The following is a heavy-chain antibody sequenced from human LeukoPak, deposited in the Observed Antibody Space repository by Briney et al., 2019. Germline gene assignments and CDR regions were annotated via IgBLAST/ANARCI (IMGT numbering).Heavy chain of an antibody. CDR2: ISAYNGNT. V-gene: IGHV1-18*01. Sequence: ASGKVSCKASGYTFTIYGISWVRQAPGQGLEWMGWISAYNGNTNYAQTLQGRVTMTTDASTSTAYLELRSLRSDDTAVYYCARVIYCSSTSCEDRKYNWFDSWGQGTLVTVSS. J-gene: IGHJ5*01. CDR1: GYTFTIYG. D-gene: IGHD2-2*01. CDR3: ARVIYCSSTSCEDRKYNWFDS.